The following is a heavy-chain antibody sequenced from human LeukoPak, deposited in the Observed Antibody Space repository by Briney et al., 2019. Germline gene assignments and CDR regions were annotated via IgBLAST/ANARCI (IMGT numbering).Heavy chain of an antibody. CDR3: ARDHCSGGSCYNTY. CDR2: ISSSSSYI. D-gene: IGHD2-15*01. J-gene: IGHJ4*02. CDR1: GFTFSSYS. V-gene: IGHV3-21*01. Sequence: TGGSLRLSCGASGFTFSSYSMNWVRQAPGKGREWISSISSSSSYIYYADSVKGRFTISRDNAKNSLYLQMNSLRAEDTAVYYCARDHCSGGSCYNTYWGQGTLVTVSS.